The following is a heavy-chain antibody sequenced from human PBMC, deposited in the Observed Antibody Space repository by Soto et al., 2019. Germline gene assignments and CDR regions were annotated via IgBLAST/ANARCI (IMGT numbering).Heavy chain of an antibody. CDR1: GYTFSSYG. Sequence: ASVKVSCKSSGYTFSSYGISWVRQAPGQGLEWMGWISVHNDNTNYAQKFQGRDTLTTDTSTSTAYMDLRSMRSDETAVYYCARDLYDDTRPGNFYYYGVDVWGQGTTVTVYS. J-gene: IGHJ6*02. CDR3: ARDLYDDTRPGNFYYYGVDV. CDR2: ISVHNDNT. V-gene: IGHV1-18*04. D-gene: IGHD3-22*01.